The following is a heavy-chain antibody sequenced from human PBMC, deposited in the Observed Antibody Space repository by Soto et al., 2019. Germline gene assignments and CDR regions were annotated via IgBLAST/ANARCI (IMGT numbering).Heavy chain of an antibody. J-gene: IGHJ4*02. CDR2: IIPIFGTA. D-gene: IGHD5-18*01. V-gene: IGHV1-69*13. CDR3: AREEGTWIQSSLDY. CDR1: GGTFSSYA. Sequence: GASVKVSCKASGGTFSSYAISWVRQAPGQGLEWMGGIIPIFGTANYAQKFQGRVTITADESTSTAYMELSSLRSEDTAVYYCAREEGTWIQSSLDYWGQGTLVTVSS.